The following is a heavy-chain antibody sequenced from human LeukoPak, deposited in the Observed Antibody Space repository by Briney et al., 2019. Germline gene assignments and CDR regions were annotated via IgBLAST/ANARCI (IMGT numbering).Heavy chain of an antibody. D-gene: IGHD6-13*01. V-gene: IGHV3-21*01. CDR2: ISSSSSYI. J-gene: IGHJ4*02. CDR3: ARIGVQQPNAPFDY. CDR1: GFTFSSYS. Sequence: GGSLRLSCAASGFTFSSYSMNWVRQAPGKGLEWVSSISSSSSYIYYADSVKGRFTISRDNAKNSLYLQMNSLRAEDTAVYYCARIGVQQPNAPFDYWGQGTLVTVSS.